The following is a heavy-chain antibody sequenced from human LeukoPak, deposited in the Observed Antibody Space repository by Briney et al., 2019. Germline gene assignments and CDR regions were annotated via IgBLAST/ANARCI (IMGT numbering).Heavy chain of an antibody. D-gene: IGHD6-6*01. Sequence: PGGSLRLSCAASGFTFSSYWMSWVRQAPGKGLEWVANIKQDGGEKYYVDSVKGRFTISRDNAKNSLYLQLNSLRAEDTAVYFCARTVSSSWGFFDSWGQGTLVTVSS. V-gene: IGHV3-7*01. CDR1: GFTFSSYW. J-gene: IGHJ4*02. CDR2: IKQDGGEK. CDR3: ARTVSSSWGFFDS.